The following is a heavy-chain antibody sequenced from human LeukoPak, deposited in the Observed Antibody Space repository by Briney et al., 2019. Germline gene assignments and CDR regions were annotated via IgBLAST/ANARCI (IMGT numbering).Heavy chain of an antibody. J-gene: IGHJ4*02. V-gene: IGHV3-9*01. D-gene: IGHD2-15*01. CDR3: AKGYCSGASCQEEY. CDR1: GFRFDDYA. Sequence: GGSLRLYCAASGFRFDDYAMHWVRQAPGKGLEGVSGVSWNSGRIGYADSGKGRFTISRDNAKNSLYLQMNSLRAEDTALYYCAKGYCSGASCQEEYWGQGTLVTVSS. CDR2: VSWNSGRI.